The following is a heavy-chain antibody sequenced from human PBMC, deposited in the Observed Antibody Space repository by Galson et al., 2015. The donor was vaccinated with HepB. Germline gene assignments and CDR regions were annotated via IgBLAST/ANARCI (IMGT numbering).Heavy chain of an antibody. CDR2: IHPGDSDT. J-gene: IGHJ4*02. Sequence: QSGAEVKKPGESLKISCKGSGYSFTSYWIGWVRQMPGKGLEWMGIIHPGDSDTRYSPSFQGQVTISADKPISTAYLQWSSLKASGTAMYYCARRGYSYGYYFDYWGQGTLVTVSS. V-gene: IGHV5-51*01. D-gene: IGHD5-18*01. CDR3: ARRGYSYGYYFDY. CDR1: GYSFTSYW.